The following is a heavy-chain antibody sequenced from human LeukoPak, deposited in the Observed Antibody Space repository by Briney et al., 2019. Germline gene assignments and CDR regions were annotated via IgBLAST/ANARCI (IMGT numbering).Heavy chain of an antibody. CDR1: GFTFSDYY. Sequence: GGSLRLSCAASGFTFSDYYMSWIRQAPGKGLEWVSYISGSGTTIYYADSVKGRFTISRDNAKNSLYLQMNSLRAEDTAVYYCARDQVEMATLSIGLDYWDQGTLVTVSS. V-gene: IGHV3-11*04. J-gene: IGHJ4*02. CDR2: ISGSGTTI. CDR3: ARDQVEMATLSIGLDY. D-gene: IGHD5-24*01.